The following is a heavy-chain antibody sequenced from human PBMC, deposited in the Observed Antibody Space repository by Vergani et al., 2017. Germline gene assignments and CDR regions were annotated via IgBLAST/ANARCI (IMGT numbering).Heavy chain of an antibody. Sequence: EVQLVESGGGLVKPGGSLRLSCAASGFTFSSYSMNWVRQAPGKGLEWVSSISSSSSYIYYADSVKGRFTISRDNAKNSLYLQMNSLRAEDTAVYYCAIDSIHYYYYYYMDVWGKGTTVTVSS. CDR1: GFTFSSYS. CDR2: ISSSSSYI. D-gene: IGHD2-2*02. V-gene: IGHV3-21*01. J-gene: IGHJ6*03. CDR3: AIDSIHYYYYYYMDV.